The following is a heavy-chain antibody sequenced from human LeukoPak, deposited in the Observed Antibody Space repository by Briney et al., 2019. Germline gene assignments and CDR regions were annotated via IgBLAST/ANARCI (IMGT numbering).Heavy chain of an antibody. CDR3: ARHEYSGSYYRLSWFDP. V-gene: IGHV4-39*01. Sequence: SETLSLTCTVSGGSISSSGYYWGWIRQPPGTGLEWIASIYYSGSTYYNPSLKSRVTISVDTSKSQLSLKLSSLTSADTAVYYCARHEYSGSYYRLSWFDPWGQGTLVTVSS. D-gene: IGHD1-26*01. CDR1: GGSISSSGYY. CDR2: IYYSGST. J-gene: IGHJ5*02.